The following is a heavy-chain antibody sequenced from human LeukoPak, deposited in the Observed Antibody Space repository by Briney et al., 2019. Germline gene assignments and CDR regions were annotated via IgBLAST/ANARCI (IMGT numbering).Heavy chain of an antibody. CDR1: GYTFTGYY. D-gene: IGHD3-3*01. CDR2: INPNSGGT. J-gene: IGHJ6*02. Sequence: GASVKVSCKASGYTFTGYYMHWVRQAPGQGLEWMGRINPNSGGTNYAQKFQGRVTMTRNTSISTAYMELSSLRSEDTAVYYCARGSGVPRQYYDFWSGYYTYYGMDVWGQGTTVTVSS. CDR3: ARGSGVPRQYYDFWSGYYTYYGMDV. V-gene: IGHV1-2*06.